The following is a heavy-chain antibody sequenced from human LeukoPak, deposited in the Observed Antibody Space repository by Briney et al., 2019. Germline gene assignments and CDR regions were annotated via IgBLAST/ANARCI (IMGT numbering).Heavy chain of an antibody. CDR3: AKGIFFYGSGSYHDNPFDY. D-gene: IGHD3-10*01. V-gene: IGHV3-9*01. CDR2: ISWSSGSI. CDR1: GFTFNDYA. Sequence: GGSLRLSCAAPGFTFNDYAMHWVRQAPGKGLEWVSGISWSSGSIGYADSVKGRFTISRDNAKNSLYLQMNTLRAEDTALYYCAKGIFFYGSGSYHDNPFDYWGQGTLVTVSS. J-gene: IGHJ4*02.